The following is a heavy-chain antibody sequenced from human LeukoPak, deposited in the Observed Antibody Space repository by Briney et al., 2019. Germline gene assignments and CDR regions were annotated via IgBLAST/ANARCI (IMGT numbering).Heavy chain of an antibody. J-gene: IGHJ4*02. CDR1: GFTVSNNC. CDR3: ARHFDSGDYVENPIDY. D-gene: IGHD3-22*01. Sequence: GGALRLSCAASGFTVSNNCMSWVRQTPGKWLEWVSIIFSLGSTYYADSVKGRFTISRDNSKNTLYLQLNSLRVEDTAVYYCARHFDSGDYVENPIDYWGQGTLVTVSS. V-gene: IGHV3-66*02. CDR2: IFSLGST.